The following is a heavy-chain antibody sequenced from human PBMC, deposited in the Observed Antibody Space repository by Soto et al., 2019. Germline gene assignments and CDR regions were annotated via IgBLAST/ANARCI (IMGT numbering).Heavy chain of an antibody. Sequence: VQLVESGGDLVQPGGSARLSCAASGFSVSGWYMDWVRQAPGKGLEWVARLKDRSQNYATEYAASVKGRFTVSRHASQNSIFLQMNSLKIEDTAVYYCAREGDARWLDSWGQGTLVTVS. V-gene: IGHV3-72*01. CDR2: LKDRSQNYAT. CDR1: GFSVSGWY. J-gene: IGHJ5*01. CDR3: AREGDARWLDS. D-gene: IGHD1-26*01.